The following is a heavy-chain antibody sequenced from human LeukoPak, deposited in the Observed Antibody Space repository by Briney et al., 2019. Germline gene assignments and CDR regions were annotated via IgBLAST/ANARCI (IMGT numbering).Heavy chain of an antibody. CDR1: GFTFSNYA. CDR2: MTSDGRT. J-gene: IGHJ6*03. CDR3: ANVGVAAASPPFYLDV. V-gene: IGHV3-23*01. D-gene: IGHD2-2*01. Sequence: GRSLRLSCAASGFTFSNYAMVWVRQAPGKGLDWVSAMTSDGRTFYADSVRGRVTIFRDNSKNTLYLQMNSLGAEDTAEYFCANVGVAAASPPFYLDVWGKGTTVTASS.